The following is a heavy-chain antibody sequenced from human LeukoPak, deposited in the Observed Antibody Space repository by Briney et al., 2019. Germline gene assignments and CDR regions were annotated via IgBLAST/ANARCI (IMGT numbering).Heavy chain of an antibody. J-gene: IGHJ4*02. D-gene: IGHD3-22*01. CDR3: TRDHPYYYDNSGYPLDY. CDR2: IRSKAYGGTT. V-gene: IGHV3-49*04. CDR1: GFTFGDYA. Sequence: GGSLRLSCAASGFTFGDYAVSWVRQAPGKGLEWIGFIRSKAYGGTTQYAASVKGRFTLSRDDSKSITYLQTNSLKTEDTAVYYCTRDHPYYYDNSGYPLDYWGQGTLVTVSS.